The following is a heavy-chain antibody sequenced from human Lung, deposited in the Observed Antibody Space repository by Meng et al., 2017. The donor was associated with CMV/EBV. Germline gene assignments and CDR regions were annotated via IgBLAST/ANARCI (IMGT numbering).Heavy chain of an antibody. CDR1: GGTFSNYA. J-gene: IGHJ3*01. D-gene: IGHD2-21*02. CDR2: IIPRFGTA. V-gene: IGHV1-69*05. CDR3: AGGPADRRGIVLVTAALGAFDV. Sequence: XVXVSXXASGGTFSNYAVTWVRQAPGQGLEWMGGIIPRFGTAEYAQKFQGRVTITTDESTTTAYMELSSLKSEDTAVYFCAGGPADRRGIVLVTAALGAFDVWGQGTRVXVSS.